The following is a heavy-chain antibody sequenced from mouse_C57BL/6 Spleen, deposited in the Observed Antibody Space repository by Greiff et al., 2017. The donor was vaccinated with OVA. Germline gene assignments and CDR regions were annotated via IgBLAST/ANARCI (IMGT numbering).Heavy chain of an antibody. Sequence: QVQLQQSGAELVRPGTSVKMSCKASGYTFTNYWIGWAKQRPGHGLEWIGDIYPGGGYTNYNEKFKGKATLTADKSSSTAYMQFSSLTSEDSAIYYCALTGTYYFDYWGQGTTLTVSS. D-gene: IGHD4-1*01. CDR3: ALTGTYYFDY. CDR1: GYTFTNYW. CDR2: IYPGGGYT. V-gene: IGHV1-63*01. J-gene: IGHJ2*01.